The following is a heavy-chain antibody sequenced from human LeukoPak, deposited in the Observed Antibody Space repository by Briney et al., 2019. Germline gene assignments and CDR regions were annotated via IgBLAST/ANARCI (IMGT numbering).Heavy chain of an antibody. CDR1: GYSISSGYY. CDR2: IYHSGST. V-gene: IGHV4-38-2*02. Sequence: SETLSLTCTVSGYSISSGYYWGWIRQPPGKGLEWIGSIYHSGSTYYNPSLKSRVTISVDTSKNQFSLKLSAVTAADTAVYYCARGGDYYDSSGPEAYWGQGTLVTVCS. D-gene: IGHD3-22*01. CDR3: ARGGDYYDSSGPEAY. J-gene: IGHJ4*02.